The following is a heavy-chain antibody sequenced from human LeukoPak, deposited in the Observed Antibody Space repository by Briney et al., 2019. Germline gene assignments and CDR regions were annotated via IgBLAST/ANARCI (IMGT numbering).Heavy chain of an antibody. V-gene: IGHV3-9*01. CDR1: GFTFDDYA. J-gene: IGHJ4*02. CDR3: AKDMRTDAAGTLDY. CDR2: ISWNSGRI. Sequence: GRSLRLSCAASGFTFDDYAMHWVRQAPGKGVEWVSGISWNSGRIGHGDSVKGRFTISRDNAKNSLYLQMNSLRAEDTALYYCAKDMRTDAAGTLDYWGQGTLATVSS. D-gene: IGHD6-13*01.